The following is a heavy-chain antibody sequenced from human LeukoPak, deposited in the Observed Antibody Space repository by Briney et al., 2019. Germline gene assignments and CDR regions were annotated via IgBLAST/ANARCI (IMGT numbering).Heavy chain of an antibody. CDR1: GGSISSGGYY. CDR2: IYYSGST. V-gene: IGHV4-61*08. CDR3: ARDHYGSGSYYDY. Sequence: PSETLSLTCTVSGGSISSGGYYWSWIRQHPGKGLEWIGYIYYSGSTYYNPSLKSRVTISVDTSKNQFSLKLSSVTAADTAVYYCARDHYGSGSYYDYWGQGTLVTVSS. J-gene: IGHJ4*02. D-gene: IGHD3-10*01.